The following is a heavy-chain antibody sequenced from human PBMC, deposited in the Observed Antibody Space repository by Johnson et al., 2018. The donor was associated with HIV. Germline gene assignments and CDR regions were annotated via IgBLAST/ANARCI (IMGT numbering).Heavy chain of an antibody. J-gene: IGHJ3*02. CDR1: GFTVSSNY. D-gene: IGHD6-19*01. Sequence: QVQLVESGGGLVQPGGSLRLSCAASGFTVSSNYMSWVRQAPGKGLEWVAVIWFDGSNKYYADSVKGRFTISRDNAKNSLYLQMNSLRAEDTALYYCARDLTVAGITLGAFDIWGQGTMVTVSS. CDR2: IWFDGSNK. CDR3: ARDLTVAGITLGAFDI. V-gene: IGHV3-33*08.